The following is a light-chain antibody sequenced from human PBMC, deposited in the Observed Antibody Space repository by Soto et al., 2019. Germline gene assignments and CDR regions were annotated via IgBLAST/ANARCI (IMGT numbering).Light chain of an antibody. CDR1: SSDVGAYDY. J-gene: IGLJ2*01. CDR2: DVS. CDR3: SSYTTSINVI. Sequence: QSVLTQPASVSGSPGQSITISCTGTSSDVGAYDYVSWYQQHPGKVPKLMIYDVSNRPSGVSNRFSGSKSDNTASLTISGLQAEEEVDYYCSSYTTSINVIFGGGTKLTVL. V-gene: IGLV2-14*01.